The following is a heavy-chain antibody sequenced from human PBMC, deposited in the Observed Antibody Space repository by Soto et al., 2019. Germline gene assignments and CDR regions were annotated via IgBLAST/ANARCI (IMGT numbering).Heavy chain of an antibody. V-gene: IGHV1-2*04. D-gene: IGHD3-3*01. J-gene: IGHJ6*02. Sequence: GSYLRWPRQDNKQGLEWMGWINPNSGGTNYAQKFQGWVTMTRDTSISTAYMELSRLRSDDTAVYYCARERITIFGARSRYYYGMDVWGQGTTVTVSS. CDR2: INPNSGGT. CDR3: ARERITIFGARSRYYYGMDV. CDR1: GSY.